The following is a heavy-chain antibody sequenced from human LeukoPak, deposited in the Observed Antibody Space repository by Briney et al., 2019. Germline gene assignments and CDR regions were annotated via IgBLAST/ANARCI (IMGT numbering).Heavy chain of an antibody. J-gene: IGHJ4*02. D-gene: IGHD1-1*01. CDR3: ARGRIYNWNPRGFDY. CDR1: GGSFSGYY. CDR2: INHSGST. Sequence: SETLSLTCAVYGGSFSGYYWSWIRQPPGKGLEWIGEINHSGSTNYNPSLKSRVTISVDTSKNQSSLKLSSVAAADTAVYYCARGRIYNWNPRGFDYWGQGTLVTVSS. V-gene: IGHV4-34*01.